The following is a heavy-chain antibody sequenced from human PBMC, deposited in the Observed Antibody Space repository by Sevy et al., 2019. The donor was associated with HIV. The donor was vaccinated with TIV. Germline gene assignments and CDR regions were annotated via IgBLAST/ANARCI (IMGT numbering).Heavy chain of an antibody. CDR1: GFTFSTYW. Sequence: GGSLRLSCAASGFTFSTYWMHWVRQAPGKGLEWVANIKQDESEKDYVASVKGRFTISRDNAKNSLYLQMNSLRPGDTAVYYCARGNSGSFDYWGQGTLVTVSS. D-gene: IGHD3-22*01. CDR2: IKQDESEK. CDR3: ARGNSGSFDY. V-gene: IGHV3-7*04. J-gene: IGHJ4*02.